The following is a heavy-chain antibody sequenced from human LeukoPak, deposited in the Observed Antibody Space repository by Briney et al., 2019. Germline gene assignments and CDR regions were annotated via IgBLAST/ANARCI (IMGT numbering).Heavy chain of an antibody. J-gene: IGHJ3*02. CDR2: INHSGST. CDR3: AREVQHYAGSVYDHDAFDI. CDR1: GGSFSGHY. V-gene: IGHV4-34*01. Sequence: SETLSLTCTVYGGSFSGHYWSWIRQPPGKGLEWIGEINHSGSTNYNPSLKSRVTILVDTSKNQFSLKLSSVTAADTAVYYCAREVQHYAGSVYDHDAFDIWGQGTMVTVSS. D-gene: IGHD3-22*01.